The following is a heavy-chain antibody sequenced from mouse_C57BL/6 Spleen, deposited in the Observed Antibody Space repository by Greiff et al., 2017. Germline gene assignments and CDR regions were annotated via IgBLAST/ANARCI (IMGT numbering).Heavy chain of an antibody. CDR2: IRNKANGYTT. CDR3: ARLYGTALDV. Sequence: EVKLVESGGGLVQPGGSLSLSCAASGFTFTDYYMSWVRQPPGKALEWLGFIRNKANGYTTEYSASVKGRFTISRDNSQSILYLQMNALRAEDSATYYCARLYGTALDVWGTGTTVTVSS. D-gene: IGHD1-1*01. CDR1: GFTFTDYY. J-gene: IGHJ1*03. V-gene: IGHV7-3*01.